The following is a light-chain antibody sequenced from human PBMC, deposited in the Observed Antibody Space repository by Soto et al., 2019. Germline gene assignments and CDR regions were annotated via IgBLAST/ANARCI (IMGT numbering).Light chain of an antibody. V-gene: IGKV3-20*01. CDR2: GAS. Sequence: EIVLTQSPGTLSLSPVYRSTLSSRPSQSVRSTYLAWYQHKPGQAPRLLIYGASNRATGIPDRFSGSGSGTDFTLTISRLEPEDFAVYYCQQYGSSPQTFGQGTKVDIK. J-gene: IGKJ1*01. CDR1: QSVRSTY. CDR3: QQYGSSPQT.